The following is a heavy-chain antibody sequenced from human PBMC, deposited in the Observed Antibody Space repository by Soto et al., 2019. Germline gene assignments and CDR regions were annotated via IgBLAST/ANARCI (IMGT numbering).Heavy chain of an antibody. D-gene: IGHD6-19*01. CDR3: ARDSPIAVAGDGMDA. Sequence: SVKVSCKASGGTFSSYAISWVRQAPGQGLEWMGGIIPIFGTANYAQKFRGRVTITADESTSTAYMELSSLRSEDTAVYYCARDSPIAVAGDGMDAWGQGTTVTVSS. J-gene: IGHJ6*02. CDR1: GGTFSSYA. CDR2: IIPIFGTA. V-gene: IGHV1-69*13.